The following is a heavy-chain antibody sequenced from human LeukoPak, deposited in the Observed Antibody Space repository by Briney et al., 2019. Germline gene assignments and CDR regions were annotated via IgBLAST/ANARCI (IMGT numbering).Heavy chain of an antibody. CDR1: GGSIGNGGYY. V-gene: IGHV4-31*03. CDR3: ARDLNGFDT. J-gene: IGHJ5*02. D-gene: IGHD2-8*01. Sequence: SETLSLTCTVSGGSIGNGGYYWSWIRQHPGKGLEWIAYIYHSGSTYYNPSLKSRLSISVDTSKNQFSLELRSVTAADTAVYYCARDLNGFDTWGQGTLVTVSS. CDR2: IYHSGST.